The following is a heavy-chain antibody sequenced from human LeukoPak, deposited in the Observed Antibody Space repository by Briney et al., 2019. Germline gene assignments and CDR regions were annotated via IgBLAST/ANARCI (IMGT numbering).Heavy chain of an antibody. CDR3: AKDRRRLGEYFDY. CDR1: GFTFSSYA. V-gene: IGHV3-30-3*01. D-gene: IGHD2/OR15-2a*01. CDR2: ISYDGGNE. Sequence: PGRSLRLSCAASGFTFSSYAMHWVRQAPDKGLEWVAVISYDGGNEYYADSVKGRFTISRDNSKNTLHLQMNSLRAEDTAVYYCAKDRRRLGEYFDYWGQGTLVTVSS. J-gene: IGHJ4*02.